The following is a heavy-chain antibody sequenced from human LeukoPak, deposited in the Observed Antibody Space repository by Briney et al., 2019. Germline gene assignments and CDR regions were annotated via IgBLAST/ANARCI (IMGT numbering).Heavy chain of an antibody. CDR3: VRDRPSGFFEY. Sequence: SETLSLTCTVSGYSISSGYYWGWIRQSPDKGLEWMGSLDHSGLTYYNPSLKSRLTISVDTSKNQFSLKLRSVSAADSAVYYCVRDRPSGFFEYWGQGTLVAVSS. CDR2: LDHSGLT. D-gene: IGHD1-26*01. CDR1: GYSISSGYY. J-gene: IGHJ4*02. V-gene: IGHV4-38-2*02.